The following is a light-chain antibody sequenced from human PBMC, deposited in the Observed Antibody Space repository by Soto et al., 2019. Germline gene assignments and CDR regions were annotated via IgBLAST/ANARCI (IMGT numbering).Light chain of an antibody. Sequence: EIVLTQSPATLSLSPGERATLSCRASQSVSSYLAWYQQKPGQAPRLLIYDASNRATGIPARFSGSGSCTYFTLTISSLEPEDFAVYYCQQRSNWPPIFTFGPGTKVDI. V-gene: IGKV3-11*01. CDR3: QQRSNWPPIFT. CDR2: DAS. CDR1: QSVSSY. J-gene: IGKJ3*01.